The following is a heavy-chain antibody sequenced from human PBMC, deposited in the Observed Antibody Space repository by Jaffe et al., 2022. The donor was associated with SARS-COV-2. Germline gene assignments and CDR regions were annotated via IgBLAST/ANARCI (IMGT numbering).Heavy chain of an antibody. CDR2: INSDGSST. D-gene: IGHD3-3*01. Sequence: EVQLVESGGGLVQPGGSLRLSCAASGFTFSSYWMHWVRQAPGKGLVWVSRINSDGSSTSYADSVKGRFTISRDNAKNTLYLQMNSLRAEDTAVYYCARVSNERGLEYYYYYYGMDVWGQGTTVTVSS. CDR1: GFTFSSYW. V-gene: IGHV3-74*01. J-gene: IGHJ6*02. CDR3: ARVSNERGLEYYYYYYGMDV.